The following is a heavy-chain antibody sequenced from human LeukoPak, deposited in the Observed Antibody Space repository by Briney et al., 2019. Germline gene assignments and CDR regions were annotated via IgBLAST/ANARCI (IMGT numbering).Heavy chain of an antibody. Sequence: GGSLRLSCAASGFVFSSYSFNWVRQAPGKGLQWVSSITTTSDYIYYSDSVKGRFTISRDNAKNSLYLQMNSLRAEDTAVYYCAKVADYGDYAPLGHWGQGTLVTVSS. CDR3: AKVADYGDYAPLGH. CDR2: ITTTSDYI. D-gene: IGHD4-17*01. CDR1: GFVFSSYS. J-gene: IGHJ4*01. V-gene: IGHV3-21*01.